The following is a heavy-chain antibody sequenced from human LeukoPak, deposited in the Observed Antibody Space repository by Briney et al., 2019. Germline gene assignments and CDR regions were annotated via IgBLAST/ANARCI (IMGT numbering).Heavy chain of an antibody. D-gene: IGHD3-22*01. Sequence: GGSLRLSCAASGFTFSSYWMHWVRQAPGKGLVWVSRINSDGSSTSYADSVKGRFTISRDNAKNTLYLQMNSLRAEDTAVYYCARTYYYDSSGYYYVFPPGYYYYGMDVWGQGTTVTVSS. V-gene: IGHV3-74*01. J-gene: IGHJ6*02. CDR2: INSDGSST. CDR1: GFTFSSYW. CDR3: ARTYYYDSSGYYYVFPPGYYYYGMDV.